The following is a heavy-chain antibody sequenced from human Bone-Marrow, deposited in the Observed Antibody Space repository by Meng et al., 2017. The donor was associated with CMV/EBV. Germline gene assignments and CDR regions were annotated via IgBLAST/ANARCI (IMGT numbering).Heavy chain of an antibody. CDR3: AKAYSSSYPYYYYGMDV. CDR2: ISSSGSTI. Sequence: GESLKISCAASGFTFSSYAMSWVRQAPGKGLEWVSYISSSGSTIYYADSVKGRFTISRDNAKNSLYLQMNSLRAEDTAVYYCAKAYSSSYPYYYYGMDVWGQGTTVTVSS. D-gene: IGHD6-6*01. V-gene: IGHV3-48*04. CDR1: GFTFSSYA. J-gene: IGHJ6*02.